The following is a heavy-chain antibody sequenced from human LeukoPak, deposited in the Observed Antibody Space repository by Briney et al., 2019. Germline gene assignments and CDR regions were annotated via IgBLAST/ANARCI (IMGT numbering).Heavy chain of an antibody. CDR1: GFSFSNYW. Sequence: PGGSLRLSCAASGFSFSNYWMSWVRQAPGKGLEWVSYISSSGSTIYYADSVKGRFTISRDNAKNSLYLQMNSLRAEDTAVYYCARDSTSSSWYYFQHWGQGTLVTVSS. CDR3: ARDSTSSSWYYFQH. D-gene: IGHD6-13*01. J-gene: IGHJ1*01. V-gene: IGHV3-11*04. CDR2: ISSSGSTI.